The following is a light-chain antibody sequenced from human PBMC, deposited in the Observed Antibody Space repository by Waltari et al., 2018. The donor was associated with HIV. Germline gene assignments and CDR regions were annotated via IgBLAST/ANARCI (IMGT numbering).Light chain of an antibody. CDR2: GAS. J-gene: IGKJ1*01. CDR3: HQHNYSPRS. CDR1: DSIGNN. V-gene: IGKV3-15*01. Sequence: VMTQSHATLSVSPGGSATISCRTSDSIGNNLIWYQQRPRQAPRVLIYGASTRAPGIPGRITGSGSGTEFTLTINNLQPEDTAVYYCHQHNYSPRSFGQGTRVDLK.